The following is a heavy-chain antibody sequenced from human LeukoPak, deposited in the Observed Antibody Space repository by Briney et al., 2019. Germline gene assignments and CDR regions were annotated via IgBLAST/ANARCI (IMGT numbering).Heavy chain of an antibody. J-gene: IGHJ3*02. CDR1: GYTFTNFG. CDR2: ISPYNGNT. Sequence: ASVKVSCKASGYTFTNFGISWVRQAPGQGLEWMGWISPYNGNTKYTQKLQGRVTMTTDTSTSTAYMELRSLRSDDTAVYSCARGSLNDAFDIWGQGTMVTVSS. D-gene: IGHD2-8*01. CDR3: ARGSLNDAFDI. V-gene: IGHV1-18*01.